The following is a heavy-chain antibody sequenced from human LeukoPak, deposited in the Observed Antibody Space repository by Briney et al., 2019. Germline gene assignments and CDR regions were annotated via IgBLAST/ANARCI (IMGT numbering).Heavy chain of an antibody. J-gene: IGHJ4*02. CDR2: IYYSGST. V-gene: IGHV4-59*12. CDR1: GGSISSYY. Sequence: SETLSLTCTVSGGSISSYYWSWIRQPPGKGLEWIGSIYYSGSTYYNPSLKSRVTISVDTSKNQFSLKLSSVTAADTAVYYCARIQGFFNSSNDYWGQGTLVTVSS. CDR3: ARIQGFFNSSNDY. D-gene: IGHD6-19*01.